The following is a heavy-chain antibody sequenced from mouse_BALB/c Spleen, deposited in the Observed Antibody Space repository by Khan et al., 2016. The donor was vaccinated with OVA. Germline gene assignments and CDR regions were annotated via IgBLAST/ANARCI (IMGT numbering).Heavy chain of an antibody. CDR2: ILPGRGNS. CDR3: AIGARTTYGMDY. CDR1: GYTFSSYW. Sequence: QVQLQQSGAELMKPGASVKISCKATGYTFSSYWIEWVKQRPGHGLEWIGEILPGRGNSNYNEKFKGKATFTADTSSNIAYMQLSSLTSEDSAVYFCAIGARTTYGMDYWGLGTSVTVSS. V-gene: IGHV1-9*01. J-gene: IGHJ4*01. D-gene: IGHD3-1*01.